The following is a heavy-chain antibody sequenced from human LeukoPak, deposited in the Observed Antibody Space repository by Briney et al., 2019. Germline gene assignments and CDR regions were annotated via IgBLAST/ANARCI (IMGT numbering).Heavy chain of an antibody. D-gene: IGHD5-24*01. CDR3: AREGVVMATIGGDYYYYMDV. CDR1: GGTFSSYA. J-gene: IGHJ6*03. CDR2: IIPILGIA. V-gene: IGHV1-69*04. Sequence: SVKVSCKASGGTFSSYAISWVRQAPGQGLEWMGRIIPILGIANYAQKSQGRVTITADKSTSTAYMELSSLRSEDTAVYYCAREGVVMATIGGDYYYYMDVWGEGTTVTVSS.